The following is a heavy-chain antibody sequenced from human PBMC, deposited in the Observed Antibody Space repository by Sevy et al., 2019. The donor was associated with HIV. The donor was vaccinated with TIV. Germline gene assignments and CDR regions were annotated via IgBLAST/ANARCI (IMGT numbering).Heavy chain of an antibody. D-gene: IGHD5-18*01. CDR2: IYYSGNT. CDR1: SGSVSSGNNY. Sequence: SETLSLTCIVSSGSVSSGNNYWSWIRQPPGKGLEWIGYIYYSGNTKYNPSLKSRVTLSIDTSKNQFSLNLTSVTAADTAVYYCARDPSEEGFSYGPFDSWGQGILVTVSS. J-gene: IGHJ5*01. CDR3: ARDPSEEGFSYGPFDS. V-gene: IGHV4-61*01.